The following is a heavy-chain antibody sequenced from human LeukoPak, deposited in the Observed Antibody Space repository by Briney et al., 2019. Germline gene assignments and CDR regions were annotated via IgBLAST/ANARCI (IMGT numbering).Heavy chain of an antibody. CDR1: GFTFSNYW. J-gene: IGHJ3*02. CDR3: ARDSNPHSSGYYFEAFDM. Sequence: PGGSLRLSCAASGFTFSNYWMTWVRQAPGKGLEWVANIKRDESNKYYVDSVEGRFTISRDNTKNSLYLQMNSLRAEDTAVYYCARDSNPHSSGYYFEAFDMWGQGTMVTVSS. V-gene: IGHV3-7*01. CDR2: IKRDESNK. D-gene: IGHD3-22*01.